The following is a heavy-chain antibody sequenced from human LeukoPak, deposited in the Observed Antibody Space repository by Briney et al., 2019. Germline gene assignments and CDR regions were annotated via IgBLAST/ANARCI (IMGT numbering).Heavy chain of an antibody. V-gene: IGHV1-24*01. CDR3: ATPAEERPAAFDI. CDR1: GYTLTELS. J-gene: IGHJ3*02. Sequence: ASVTVSCKVSGYTLTELSMHWVRQAPGKGLEWMGGFNPEDGETIYAQKFQGRVTMTEDTSTDTAYMELSSLRSEDTAVYYCATPAEERPAAFDIWGQGTMVTVSS. D-gene: IGHD2-15*01. CDR2: FNPEDGET.